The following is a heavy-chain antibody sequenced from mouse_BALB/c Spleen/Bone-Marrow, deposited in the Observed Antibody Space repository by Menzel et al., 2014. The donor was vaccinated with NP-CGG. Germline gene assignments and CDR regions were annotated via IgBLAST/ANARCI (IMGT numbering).Heavy chain of an antibody. CDR2: IDPYDSET. CDR3: ARWDHFHWYFDV. V-gene: IGHV1-74*01. Sequence: QVQLQQSGAGLVRPGAAVNLSCKASGYTFTSYWMNWVKQRPEQGLEWIGRIDPYDSETHYNQKFKDKAILTVDKSSSTAYMQLSSLTSEDSAVYYCARWDHFHWYFDVWGAGTTVTVSS. D-gene: IGHD1-2*01. CDR1: GYTFTSYW. J-gene: IGHJ1*01.